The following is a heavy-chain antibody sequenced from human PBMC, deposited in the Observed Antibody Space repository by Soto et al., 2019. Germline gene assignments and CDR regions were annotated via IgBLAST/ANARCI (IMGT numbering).Heavy chain of an antibody. CDR1: GASISSNNW. V-gene: IGHV4-4*02. CDR2: IYHSGSS. J-gene: IGHJ6*02. CDR3: ATVGVYYYGMDV. D-gene: IGHD3-10*01. Sequence: PSETLSLTCAVSGASISSNNWWSWVRQPPGKGLEWIGEIYHSGSSNYNPSLKSRVTISVDKSKNHFSLKLSSVTAADTAVYYCATVGVYYYGMDVWGQGTTVTVSS.